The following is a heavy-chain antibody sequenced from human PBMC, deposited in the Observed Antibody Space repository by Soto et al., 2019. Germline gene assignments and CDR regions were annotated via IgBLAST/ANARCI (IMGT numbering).Heavy chain of an antibody. CDR3: ARGPPWYFDY. Sequence: SETLSLTCTVSGGSVSSGSYYWSWIRQPPGKGLEWIGYIYYSGSTNYNPSLKSRVTISVDTSKNQFSLKLSSVTAADTAVYYCARGPPWYFDYWGQGTLVTVSS. V-gene: IGHV4-61*01. CDR2: IYYSGST. J-gene: IGHJ4*02. CDR1: GGSVSSGSYY.